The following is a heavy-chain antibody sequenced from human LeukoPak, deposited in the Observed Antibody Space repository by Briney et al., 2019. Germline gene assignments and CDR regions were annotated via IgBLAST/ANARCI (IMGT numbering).Heavy chain of an antibody. Sequence: PGGSLRLSCAASGFTFSSHGIHWVRQAPGRGLEWVAVIWYDGTNKYYEDSVKGRFSISRDDSKNTVHLQMNSLRAEDTALYYCAKGYNSGWFESWGQGALVTVSS. D-gene: IGHD6-19*01. CDR3: AKGYNSGWFES. CDR2: IWYDGTNK. V-gene: IGHV3-33*06. CDR1: GFTFSSHG. J-gene: IGHJ5*01.